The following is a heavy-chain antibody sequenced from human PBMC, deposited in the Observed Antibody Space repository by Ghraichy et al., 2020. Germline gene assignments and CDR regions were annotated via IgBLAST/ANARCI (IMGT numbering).Heavy chain of an antibody. D-gene: IGHD4-17*01. CDR2: INPSGGST. CDR3: ARGGVDYGNPEILYYFDY. Sequence: VKVSCKASGYTFTSYYMHWVRQAPGQGLEWMGIINPSGGSTSYAQKFQGRVTMTRDTSTSTVYMELSSLRSEDTAVYYCARGGVDYGNPEILYYFDYWAREPWSPSPQ. V-gene: IGHV1-46*03. J-gene: IGHJ4*02. CDR1: GYTFTSYY.